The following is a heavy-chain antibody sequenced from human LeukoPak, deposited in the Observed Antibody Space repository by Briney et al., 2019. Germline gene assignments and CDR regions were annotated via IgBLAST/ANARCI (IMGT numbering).Heavy chain of an antibody. V-gene: IGHV4-59*01. J-gene: IGHJ5*02. CDR3: ARDNFTGLGH. Sequence: LEWIGYIYYSGTTNYTPSLKSRLTISVDASKSQFSLKLTSVTAADTAVYYCARDNFTGLGHWGQGTLVIVSS. CDR2: IYYSGTT.